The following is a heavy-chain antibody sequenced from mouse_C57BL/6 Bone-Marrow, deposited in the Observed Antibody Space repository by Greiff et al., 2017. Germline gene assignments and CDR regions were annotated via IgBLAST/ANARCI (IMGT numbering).Heavy chain of an antibody. CDR2: IDPSDSYT. D-gene: IGHD2-4*01. CDR1: GYTFTSYW. Sequence: QVQLQQPGAELVKPGASVNLSCKASGYTFTSYWMQWVKQRPGQGLEWIGEIDPSDSYTNYNQKFKGKATLTVDTSSSTAYMQLSSLTSEDSAVYYCAREGDYPRFDYWGQGTTLTVSS. V-gene: IGHV1-50*01. J-gene: IGHJ2*01. CDR3: AREGDYPRFDY.